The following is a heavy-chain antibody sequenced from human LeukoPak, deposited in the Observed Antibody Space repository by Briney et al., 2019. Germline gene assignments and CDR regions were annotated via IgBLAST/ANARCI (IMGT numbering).Heavy chain of an antibody. Sequence: ASVKVSCKASGGTFSSYTISWVRQAPGQGLEWMGRIIPILGIANYAQKFQGRVTITADKSTSTAYMELSSLRSEDTAVYYCARDYCSSTSCSRASWFDPWGQGTLVTVSS. CDR2: IIPILGIA. V-gene: IGHV1-69*04. D-gene: IGHD2-2*01. J-gene: IGHJ5*02. CDR3: ARDYCSSTSCSRASWFDP. CDR1: GGTFSSYT.